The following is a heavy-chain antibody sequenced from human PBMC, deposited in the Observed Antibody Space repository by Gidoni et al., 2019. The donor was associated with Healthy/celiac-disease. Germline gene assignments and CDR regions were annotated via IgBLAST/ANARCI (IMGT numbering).Heavy chain of an antibody. J-gene: IGHJ5*02. CDR1: GYTFTSYD. CDR2: MNPNSGNT. Sequence: QVQLVQSGAEVQKPGASVKVSCKASGYTFTSYDINWVRQATGQGLEWMGWMNPNSGNTGYAQKFQGRVTMTRNTSISTAYMELSSLRSEDTAVYYCARARFPRTPTRNWFDPWGQGTLVTVSS. D-gene: IGHD3-3*01. V-gene: IGHV1-8*01. CDR3: ARARFPRTPTRNWFDP.